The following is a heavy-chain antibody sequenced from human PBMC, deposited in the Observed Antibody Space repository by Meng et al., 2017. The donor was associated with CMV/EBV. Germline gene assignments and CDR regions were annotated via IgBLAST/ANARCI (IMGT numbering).Heavy chain of an antibody. Sequence: GESLKISCAASGFTFSSYSMNWVRQAPGKGLEWVSSISSSRSYIYYADSVKGRFTISRDNAKNSLYLQMNSLRAEDTAVYYCARDLIAARPQGGLDWGQGTLVTVSS. CDR3: ARDLIAARPQGGLD. CDR1: GFTFSSYS. V-gene: IGHV3-21*01. J-gene: IGHJ4*02. D-gene: IGHD6-6*01. CDR2: ISSSRSYI.